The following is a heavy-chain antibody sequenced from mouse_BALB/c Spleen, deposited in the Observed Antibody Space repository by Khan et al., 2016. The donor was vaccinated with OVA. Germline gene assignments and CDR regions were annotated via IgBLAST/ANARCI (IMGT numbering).Heavy chain of an antibody. CDR2: LNTYTGEP. J-gene: IGHJ2*01. D-gene: IGHD3-1*01. V-gene: IGHV9-3-1*01. CDR1: GYTFKDYV. Sequence: QIQLVQSGPELKKPGETVKLSCKASGYTFKDYVMNWVKQSPGACLQWIGWLNTYTGEPTYADDFKGRFDFSLETSASTAYLQINSLTNEDTATCSGVRFHSEYWGQGTTLTVSS. CDR3: VRFHSEY.